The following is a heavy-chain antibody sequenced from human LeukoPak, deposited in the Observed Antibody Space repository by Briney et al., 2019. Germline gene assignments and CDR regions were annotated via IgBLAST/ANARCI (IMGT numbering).Heavy chain of an antibody. V-gene: IGHV6-1*01. J-gene: IGHJ4*02. CDR3: ARFIVGATTDYFDY. CDR2: TYYRSKWHN. Sequence: SQTLSLTCAISGDSVSRNTAAWNWIRQSPSRGLEWLGRTYYRSKWHNDYAPSVKSRISVNPDTSKNQFSLQLNSVTPEDTAVYYCARFIVGATTDYFDYWGQGTLVTVSS. D-gene: IGHD1-26*01. CDR1: GDSVSRNTAA.